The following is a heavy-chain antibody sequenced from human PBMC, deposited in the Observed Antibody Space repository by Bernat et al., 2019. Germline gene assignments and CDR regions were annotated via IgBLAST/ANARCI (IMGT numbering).Heavy chain of an antibody. CDR2: STDRGGGP. D-gene: IGHD6-13*01. Sequence: EVQLLESGGGLVQPGGSLRLFCTASGFTFSTYAMTWVRQAPGKGLEWVTTSTDRGGGPYYADSVKGRFTISRNNSKSTLYLQMNSLRAEDTAVYYCAKGLASSWPGSDCWGQGTLVTVSS. CDR3: AKGLASSWPGSDC. V-gene: IGHV3-23*01. J-gene: IGHJ4*02. CDR1: GFTFSTYA.